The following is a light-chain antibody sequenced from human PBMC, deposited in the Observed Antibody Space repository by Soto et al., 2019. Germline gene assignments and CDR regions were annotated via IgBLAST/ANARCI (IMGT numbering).Light chain of an antibody. Sequence: QPVLTQPRSVSGSPGQSVTISCTGTSSDVGGYNYVSWYQQHPGKAPRLLIHGVRNRPPGISSRFSGSKSGLTASLTISGLQAEDEAVYYCSSFTTYRVYVFGPGTKVTVL. V-gene: IGLV2-11*01. J-gene: IGLJ1*01. CDR2: GVR. CDR3: SSFTTYRVYV. CDR1: SSDVGGYNY.